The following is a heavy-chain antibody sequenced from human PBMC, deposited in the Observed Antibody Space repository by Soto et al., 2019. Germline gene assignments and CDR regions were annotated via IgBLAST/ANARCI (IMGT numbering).Heavy chain of an antibody. CDR3: ARAVVAATFEPYGMDV. Sequence: PGGSLRLSCAASGFTFSSYSMNWVRQAPGKGLEWVSSISSSSSYIYYADSVKGRFTISRDNAKNSLYLQMNSLRAEDTAVYYCARAVVAATFEPYGMDVWGQGTTVTV. CDR1: GFTFSSYS. V-gene: IGHV3-21*01. J-gene: IGHJ6*02. D-gene: IGHD2-15*01. CDR2: ISSSSSYI.